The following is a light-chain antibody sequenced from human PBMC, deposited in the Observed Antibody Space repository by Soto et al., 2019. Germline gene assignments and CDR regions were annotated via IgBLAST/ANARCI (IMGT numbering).Light chain of an antibody. CDR2: DAS. CDR1: QSVYSY. Sequence: EVVLTQSPATLSLSPGERATLSCRASQSVYSYLAWYQQKPGQAPRLLIYDASTRATGIPARFSGSGSGTDFTLTISSLQSEDFAVYYCQQYNNWPLTFGQGTQLEIK. V-gene: IGKV3-11*01. J-gene: IGKJ5*01. CDR3: QQYNNWPLT.